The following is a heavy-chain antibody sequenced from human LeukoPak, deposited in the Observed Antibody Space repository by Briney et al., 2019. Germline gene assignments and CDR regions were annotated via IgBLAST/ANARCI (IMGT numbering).Heavy chain of an antibody. CDR2: ISAYNGNT. CDR1: GGTFSSYA. J-gene: IGHJ4*02. D-gene: IGHD2-2*02. V-gene: IGHV1-18*01. Sequence: ASVKVSCKASGGTFSSYAISWVRQAPGQGLEWMGWISAYNGNTNYAQKLQGRVTMTTDTSTSTAYMELRSLRSDDTAVYYCARVLVVPAAIRPYYFDYWGQGTLVTVSS. CDR3: ARVLVVPAAIRPYYFDY.